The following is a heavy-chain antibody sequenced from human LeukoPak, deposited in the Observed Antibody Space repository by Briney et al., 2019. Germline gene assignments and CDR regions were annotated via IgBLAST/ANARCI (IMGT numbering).Heavy chain of an antibody. CDR1: GFTFSSSW. J-gene: IGHJ4*02. CDR2: IKADGSEK. V-gene: IGHV3-7*01. Sequence: GSLRLSCAASGFTFSSSWMIWVRQAPGKGLEWVANIKADGSEKHYVDSVKGRFTISRDNSKNTLYLQMNSLRAENTAVYYCAKDRGVAYFDYWGQGTLVTVSS. CDR3: AKDRGVAYFDY.